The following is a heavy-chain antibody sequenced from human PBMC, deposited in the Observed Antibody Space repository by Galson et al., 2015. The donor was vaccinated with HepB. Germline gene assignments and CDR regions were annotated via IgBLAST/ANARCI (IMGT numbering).Heavy chain of an antibody. CDR2: ISSSSSYI. J-gene: IGHJ4*02. V-gene: IGHV3-21*01. CDR1: GFTFSSYS. Sequence: SLRLSCAASGFTFSSYSMNWVRQAPGKGLEWVSSISSSSSYIYYADSVKGRFTISRDNAKNSLYLQMNSLRAEDTAVYYCARETGSSPQTGYYFDYWGQGTLVTVSS. CDR3: ARETGSSPQTGYYFDY. D-gene: IGHD6-13*01.